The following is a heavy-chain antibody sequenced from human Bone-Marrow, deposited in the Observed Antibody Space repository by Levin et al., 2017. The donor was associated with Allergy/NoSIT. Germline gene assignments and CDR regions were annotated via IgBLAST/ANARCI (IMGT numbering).Heavy chain of an antibody. V-gene: IGHV7-4-1*02. D-gene: IGHD2-21*02. CDR3: ARVGGCGGDCYSVDY. J-gene: IGHJ4*02. CDR2: INTNTGNP. CDR1: GYTFTSYA. Sequence: ASVKVSCKASGYTFTSYAMNWVRQAPGQGLEWMGWINTNTGNPTYAQGFAGRFVFSLDTSVSTAYLQISSLKAEDTAVYYCARVGGCGGDCYSVDYWGQGTLVTVSS.